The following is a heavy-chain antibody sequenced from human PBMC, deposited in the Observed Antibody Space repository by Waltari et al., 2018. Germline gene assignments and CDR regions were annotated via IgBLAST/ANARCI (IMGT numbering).Heavy chain of an antibody. CDR3: AKWGDCSGGSCYSPYYYMDV. V-gene: IGHV3-23*04. Sequence: EVQLVESGGGLVQPGGSLRLSCAASGFTFSSYAMSWVRQAPGTGLEWVSAISGSGGSTDYADSVKGRFTISRDNSKNTLYLQMNSLRAEDTAVYYCAKWGDCSGGSCYSPYYYMDVWGKGTTVTVSS. D-gene: IGHD2-15*01. J-gene: IGHJ6*03. CDR1: GFTFSSYA. CDR2: ISGSGGST.